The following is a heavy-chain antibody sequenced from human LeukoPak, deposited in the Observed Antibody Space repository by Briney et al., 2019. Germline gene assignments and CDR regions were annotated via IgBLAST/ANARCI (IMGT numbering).Heavy chain of an antibody. J-gene: IGHJ4*02. Sequence: SETLSLTCAVYGGSFSGYYWSWIRQPPGRGLEWIGEINHSGSTNYNPSLKRRVTISVDTSKNQFSLKLSSVTDADTAVYYCARGQRKRFGYNWNYGFDYWGQGTLVTVSS. D-gene: IGHD1-7*01. V-gene: IGHV4-34*01. CDR3: ARGQRKRFGYNWNYGFDY. CDR2: INHSGST. CDR1: GGSFSGYY.